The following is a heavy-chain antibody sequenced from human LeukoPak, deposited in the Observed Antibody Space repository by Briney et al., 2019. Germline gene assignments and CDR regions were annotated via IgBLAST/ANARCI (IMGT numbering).Heavy chain of an antibody. Sequence: SGGSLRLSCAASGFTFSSYAMSWVRQAPGKGLEWVSNISGSGGSTYYADSVKGRFTISRDNSKNTLFLQMNSLRAEDTAVYYCAKDQDFWPGIFDYWGQGTLVTVSS. V-gene: IGHV3-23*01. J-gene: IGHJ4*02. CDR3: AKDQDFWPGIFDY. CDR1: GFTFSSYA. D-gene: IGHD3-3*01. CDR2: ISGSGGST.